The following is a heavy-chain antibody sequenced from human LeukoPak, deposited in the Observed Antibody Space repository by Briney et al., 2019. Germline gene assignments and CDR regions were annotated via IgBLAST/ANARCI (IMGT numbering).Heavy chain of an antibody. D-gene: IGHD3-9*01. J-gene: IGHJ3*02. CDR2: IRYDGSNK. Sequence: GGSLGLSCAASGFTFSSYGMHWVRQAPGKGLEWVAFIRYDGSNKYYADSVKGRFTISRDNSKNTLYLQMNSLRAEDTAVYYCAKELILTGYYKGVGAFDIWGQGTMVTVSS. V-gene: IGHV3-30*02. CDR1: GFTFSSYG. CDR3: AKELILTGYYKGVGAFDI.